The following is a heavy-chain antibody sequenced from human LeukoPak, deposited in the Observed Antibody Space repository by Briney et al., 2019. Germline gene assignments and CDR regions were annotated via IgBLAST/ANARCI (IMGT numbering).Heavy chain of an antibody. J-gene: IGHJ4*02. CDR2: IKQDGSEK. Sequence: GVTLRLSCAASGFTFSSYWMGWVRQAPGKGLEWVANIKQDGSEKYYVDSVKGRFTISRDNAKNSLFLQMNSLRAEDTAVYYCARGETTVTSPYYWGQGTLVTVSS. D-gene: IGHD4-17*01. V-gene: IGHV3-7*03. CDR1: GFTFSSYW. CDR3: ARGETTVTSPYY.